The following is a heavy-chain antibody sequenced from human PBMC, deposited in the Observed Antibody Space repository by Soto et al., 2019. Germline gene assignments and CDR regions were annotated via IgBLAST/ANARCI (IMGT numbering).Heavy chain of an antibody. D-gene: IGHD6-19*01. CDR1: GFTFSDYL. J-gene: IGHJ4*02. CDR3: ATGHWLGK. Sequence: EVQLVDSGGALVQPGESLRLSCAASGFTFSDYLMTWVRQAPGKGLEWVATIKQDGKDKYYVDSVKGRLTISRDNAKNSLYLQLSALRAEDTAVYYCATGHWLGKWGQGTLVTVSS. V-gene: IGHV3-7*01. CDR2: IKQDGKDK.